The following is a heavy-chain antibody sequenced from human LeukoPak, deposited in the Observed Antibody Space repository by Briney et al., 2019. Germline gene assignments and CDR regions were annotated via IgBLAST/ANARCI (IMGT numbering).Heavy chain of an antibody. CDR1: GFTFGSYG. J-gene: IGHJ4*02. V-gene: IGHV3-30*02. Sequence: GGSLRLSCAASGFTFGSYGMHWVRHAPGRGLEWVALIRYDGSNKYYADSVKGRFTISRDNSKNTLYLQMNSLRAEDTAVYYCASDYYGSGSYNYWGQGTLVTVSS. D-gene: IGHD3-10*01. CDR2: IRYDGSNK. CDR3: ASDYYGSGSYNY.